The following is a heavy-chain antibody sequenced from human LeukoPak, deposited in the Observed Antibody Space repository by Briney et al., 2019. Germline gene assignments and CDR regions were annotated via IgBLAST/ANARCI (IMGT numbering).Heavy chain of an antibody. V-gene: IGHV3-7*01. Sequence: QSGGSLRLSCAASGFTFSSYWMSWVRQAPGKGLEWVANIKQDGSEKYYVDSVKGRFTISRGNAKNSLYLQMNSLRAEDTAVYYCARDRPLFDYTPPFFDYWGQGTLVTVSS. D-gene: IGHD4-11*01. CDR2: IKQDGSEK. CDR1: GFTFSSYW. CDR3: ARDRPLFDYTPPFFDY. J-gene: IGHJ4*02.